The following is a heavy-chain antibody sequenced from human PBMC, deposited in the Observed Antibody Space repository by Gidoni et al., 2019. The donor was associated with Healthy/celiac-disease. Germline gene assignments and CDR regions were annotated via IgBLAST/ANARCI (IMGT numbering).Heavy chain of an antibody. J-gene: IGHJ4*01. CDR3: ARTRAIAVAGIDY. CDR2: ISYDVSNK. CDR1: GFTFSSSA. Sequence: QVQLVESGGGVVQPGRPLRLSCAASGFTFSSSAMHWVRQAPGKGLEWVAVISYDVSNKYYADSVKGRFTISRDNSKNTLYLQMNSLRAEDTAVYYCARTRAIAVAGIDYWGHGTLVTVSS. D-gene: IGHD6-19*01. V-gene: IGHV3-30-3*01.